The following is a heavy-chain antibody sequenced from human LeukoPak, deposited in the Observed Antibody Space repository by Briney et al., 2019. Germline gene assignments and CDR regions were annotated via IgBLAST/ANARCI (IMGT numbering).Heavy chain of an antibody. CDR2: ISDSGST. D-gene: IGHD5-24*01. CDR3: ARDALRGDGYNYDS. J-gene: IGHJ5*01. V-gene: IGHV4-61*01. CDR1: GGSVSRGSYY. Sequence: SETLSLTCTVSGGSVSRGSYYWSWIRQPPGKGLELIGSISDSGSTNYNPSLKSRVIISVDTSKNQFSLKLSSVTAADTAVYYCARDALRGDGYNYDSWGQGTLVTVSS.